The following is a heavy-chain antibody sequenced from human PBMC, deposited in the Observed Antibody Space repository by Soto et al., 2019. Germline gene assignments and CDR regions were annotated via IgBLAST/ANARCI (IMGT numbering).Heavy chain of an antibody. CDR1: GYSISSGCF. J-gene: IGHJ4*02. D-gene: IGHD5-18*01. V-gene: IGHV4-38-2*01. CDR3: ARVGGNTAMAD. Sequence: SETLSLTCAVSGYSISSGCFWGWIRQPPGKGLEWIASIYYTGSTYYNPSLKSRVTISLDRPKNQFSLNLKSVTAAETAVYYCARVGGNTAMADWGQGTLVTVSS. CDR2: IYYTGST.